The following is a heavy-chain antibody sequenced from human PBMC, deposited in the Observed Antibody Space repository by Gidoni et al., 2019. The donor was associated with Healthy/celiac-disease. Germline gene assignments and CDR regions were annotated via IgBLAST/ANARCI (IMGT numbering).Heavy chain of an antibody. J-gene: IGHJ5*02. D-gene: IGHD3-3*01. Sequence: QLQLQASRAGLVKPSEPLPLTCTVSGGSISRSSYYWGWIRQPPGKGLEWIGSIYFSGSTYYNPSLKSRVTISVDTSKNQFSLKLSSVTAADTAVYYCARVRYYDFWSGYFNWFDPWGQGTLVTVSS. CDR1: GGSISRSSYY. V-gene: IGHV4-39*01. CDR2: IYFSGST. CDR3: ARVRYYDFWSGYFNWFDP.